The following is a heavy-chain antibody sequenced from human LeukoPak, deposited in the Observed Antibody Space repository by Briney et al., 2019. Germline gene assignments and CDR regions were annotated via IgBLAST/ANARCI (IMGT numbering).Heavy chain of an antibody. D-gene: IGHD6-19*01. CDR3: AVSGYSSDRLDY. CDR1: GGSISSYD. CDR2: IYYSEQN. V-gene: IGHV4-59*01. J-gene: IGHJ4*02. Sequence: SPTLSLTCTVCGGSISSYDWSCLREPAGRGLEWIGYIYYSEQNTYNPSLKSRVIISLDTSNNQFSLKLSSVTAADTAVYYCAVSGYSSDRLDYWGQGTLVTVSS.